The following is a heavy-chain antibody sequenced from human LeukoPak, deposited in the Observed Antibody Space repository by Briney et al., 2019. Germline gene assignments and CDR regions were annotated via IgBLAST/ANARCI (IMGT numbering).Heavy chain of an antibody. CDR3: ASEDNYFDY. Sequence: SETLSLTCAVYGGSFSGYYWSWIRQPPGKGLGWIGEINHSGSTNYNPSLKSRATISVDTSKNQFSLKLSSVTAADTAVYYCASEDNYFDYWGQGTLVTVSS. V-gene: IGHV4-34*01. CDR1: GGSFSGYY. CDR2: INHSGST. J-gene: IGHJ4*02.